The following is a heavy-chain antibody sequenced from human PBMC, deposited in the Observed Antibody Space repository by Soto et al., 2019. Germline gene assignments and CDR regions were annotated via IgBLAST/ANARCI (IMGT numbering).Heavy chain of an antibody. Sequence: GGSLRLSCAASGFTVSSNYMSWVRQAPGKGLEWVSVIYSGGSTYYADSVKGRFTISRDNSKNTLYLQMNSLRAEDTAVYYCATAEPSYYDYIWGRTDAFDIWGQGTMVTVSS. V-gene: IGHV3-66*01. D-gene: IGHD3-16*01. J-gene: IGHJ3*02. CDR3: ATAEPSYYDYIWGRTDAFDI. CDR1: GFTVSSNY. CDR2: IYSGGST.